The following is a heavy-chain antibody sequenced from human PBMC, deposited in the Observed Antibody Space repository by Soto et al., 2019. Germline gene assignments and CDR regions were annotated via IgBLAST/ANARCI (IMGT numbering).Heavy chain of an antibody. CDR2: MNPNSGNT. Sequence: GASVKVSCKASGYTFTSYGISWVRQAPGQGLEWMGWMNPNSGNTGYAQKFQGRVTMTRNTSISTAYMELSSLRSEDTAVYYCARPYSSSSTTPFDYWGQGTLVTVSS. CDR1: GYTFTSYG. CDR3: ARPYSSSSTTPFDY. J-gene: IGHJ4*02. D-gene: IGHD6-13*01. V-gene: IGHV1-8*02.